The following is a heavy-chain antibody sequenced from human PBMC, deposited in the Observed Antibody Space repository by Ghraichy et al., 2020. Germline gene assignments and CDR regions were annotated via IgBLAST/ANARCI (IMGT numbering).Heavy chain of an antibody. CDR3: ARRFTERKNKYYYYGMDV. CDR2: IYYSGST. Sequence: SETLSLTCTVSGGSISSSSYYWGWIRQPPGKGLEWIGSIYYSGSTYYNPSLKSRVTISVDTSKNQFSLKLSSVTAADTAVYYCARRFTERKNKYYYYGMDVWGQGTTVTVSS. CDR1: GGSISSSSYY. D-gene: IGHD1-1*01. V-gene: IGHV4-39*01. J-gene: IGHJ6*02.